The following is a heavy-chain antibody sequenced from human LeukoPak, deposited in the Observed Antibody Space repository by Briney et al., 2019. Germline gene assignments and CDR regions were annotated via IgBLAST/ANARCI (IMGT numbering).Heavy chain of an antibody. D-gene: IGHD2-2*01. J-gene: IGHJ4*02. CDR1: GFSFIPHA. CDR2: VGAGGSNT. CDR3: ARKMLVGSSFDY. Sequence: PGGSLRLSWAAPGFSFIPHAMSWARQPPGKGREWVSAVGAGGSNTYYADSVKGRFTISRDNSQNTLYLQMDSLRAEDTAIYYCARKMLVGSSFDYWGQGTLITVSS. V-gene: IGHV3-23*01.